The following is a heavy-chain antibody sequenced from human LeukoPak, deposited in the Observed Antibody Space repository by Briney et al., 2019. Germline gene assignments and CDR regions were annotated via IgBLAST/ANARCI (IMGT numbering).Heavy chain of an antibody. D-gene: IGHD2-15*01. CDR1: GYTFTGYY. J-gene: IGHJ5*02. V-gene: IGHV1-2*02. Sequence: ASVKVSCKASGYTFTGYYMHWVRQAPGQGLEWMGWINPNSGGTNYAQKFQGRVTMTRDTSISTAYMELSRLRSDDTAVYYCARDFCSDGSCTNWFDPWGQGTLVTVSS. CDR2: INPNSGGT. CDR3: ARDFCSDGSCTNWFDP.